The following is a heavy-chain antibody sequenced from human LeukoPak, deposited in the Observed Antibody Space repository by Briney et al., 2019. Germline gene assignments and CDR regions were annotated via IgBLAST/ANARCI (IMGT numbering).Heavy chain of an antibody. D-gene: IGHD2-15*01. V-gene: IGHV4-39*07. CDR1: GGSISSSSYY. J-gene: IGHJ4*02. Sequence: SETLSLTCTVSGGSISSSSYYWGWIRQPPGKGLEWIGSIYYSGSTYYNPSLKSRVTISVDTSKNQFSLKLSSVTAADTAVYYCARCGRSLRSPFDYWGQGTLVTVSS. CDR3: ARCGRSLRSPFDY. CDR2: IYYSGST.